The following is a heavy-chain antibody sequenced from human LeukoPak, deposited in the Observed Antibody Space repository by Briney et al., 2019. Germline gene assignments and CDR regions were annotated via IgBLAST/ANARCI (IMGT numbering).Heavy chain of an antibody. Sequence: SETLSLTCAVSGGSISSGGYSWSWIRQPPGKGLEWIGYIYHSGSTYYNPSLKSRVTISVDRSKNQFSLKLSSVTAADTAVYYCARDTYSHWFDPWGQGTLVTVSS. CDR3: ARDTYSHWFDP. J-gene: IGHJ5*02. CDR1: GGSISSGGYS. CDR2: IYHSGST. V-gene: IGHV4-30-2*01. D-gene: IGHD4-11*01.